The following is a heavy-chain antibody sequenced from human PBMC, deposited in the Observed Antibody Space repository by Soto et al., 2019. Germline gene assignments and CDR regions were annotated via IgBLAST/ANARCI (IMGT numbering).Heavy chain of an antibody. J-gene: IGHJ4*02. CDR1: GGSISSSSYY. CDR2: IYYSGST. CDR3: AARGGNVKVVDYYFDY. D-gene: IGHD1-1*01. V-gene: IGHV4-39*07. Sequence: SETLSLTCTVSGGSISSSSYYWGWIRQPPGKGLEWIGRIYYSGSTYYNPSLKSRVTISVDTPKNQFSLKLSSVTAADTAVYYCAARGGNVKVVDYYFDYWGQGTLVTVSS.